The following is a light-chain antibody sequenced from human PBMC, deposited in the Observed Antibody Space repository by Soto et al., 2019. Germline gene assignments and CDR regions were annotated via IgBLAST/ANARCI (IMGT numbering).Light chain of an antibody. CDR2: DVS. J-gene: IGLJ2*01. CDR3: SSYTSSSTVV. V-gene: IGLV2-14*01. CDR1: SNDVGGYNY. Sequence: QSVLTQPASVSGSPGQSITISCTGTSNDVGGYNYVSWYQQHPGKAPKLMMYDVSNRPSGVSNRFSGSKFDNTASLTISGLQAEDEAHYYCSSYTSSSTVVFGGGTQLTVL.